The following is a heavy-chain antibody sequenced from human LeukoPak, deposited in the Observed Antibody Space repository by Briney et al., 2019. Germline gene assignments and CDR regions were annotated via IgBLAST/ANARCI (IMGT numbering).Heavy chain of an antibody. CDR1: GFTFSSYG. Sequence: GGSLRLSCAASGFTFSSYGMHWVRQAPGKGLEWVAVISYDGSNKYYADSVKGRFTISRDNSKNTLYLQMNSLRAEDTAVYYCAKDRYRRTYYYDSSGLGPFQHWGQGTLVTVSS. J-gene: IGHJ1*01. D-gene: IGHD3-22*01. V-gene: IGHV3-30*18. CDR3: AKDRYRRTYYYDSSGLGPFQH. CDR2: ISYDGSNK.